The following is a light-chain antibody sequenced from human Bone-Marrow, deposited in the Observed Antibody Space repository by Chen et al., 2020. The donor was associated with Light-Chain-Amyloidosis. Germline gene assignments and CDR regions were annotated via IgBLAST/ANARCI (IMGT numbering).Light chain of an antibody. CDR2: GSS. V-gene: IGKV3-20*01. CDR3: QQYGTSPLT. CDR1: QTISSNY. Sequence: EIVLTQSPRTLSLSPGEGANLSCRASQTISSNYLTWYQQKFGQAPRLLIYGSSSRATGIPDRFTGSGSGTAFTLTINRLEPEDFAMYYCQQYGTSPLTFGGGTKVEIK. J-gene: IGKJ4*01.